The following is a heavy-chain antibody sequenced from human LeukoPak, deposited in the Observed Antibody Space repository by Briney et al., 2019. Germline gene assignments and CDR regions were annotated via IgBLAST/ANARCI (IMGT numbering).Heavy chain of an antibody. V-gene: IGHV3-74*01. D-gene: IGHD6-19*01. CDR2: INSDGSST. J-gene: IGHJ4*02. Sequence: PGGSLRLSCAASGFTFSSYWMHWVRQAPGKGLVRVSRINSDGSSTSYADSVKGRFTISRDNAKNTLYLQMNSLRAEDTAVYYCARDWSLAVAGTPYSWGQGTLVTVSS. CDR3: ARDWSLAVAGTPYS. CDR1: GFTFSSYW.